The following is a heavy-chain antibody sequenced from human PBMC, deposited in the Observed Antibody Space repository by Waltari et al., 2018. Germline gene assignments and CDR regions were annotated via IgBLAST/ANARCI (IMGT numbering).Heavy chain of an antibody. CDR1: GGSISRGSYY. CDR3: ARELGEIVVVPAAMDAFDI. J-gene: IGHJ3*02. D-gene: IGHD2-2*01. V-gene: IGHV4-61*02. CDR2: IYTSGST. Sequence: QVQLQESGPGLVKPSPPLSLTCPVSGGSISRGSYYWSSIRQPPGRGLEWIGRIYTSGSTNYNPSLKSRVTISVDTSKNQFSLKLSSVTAADTAVYYCARELGEIVVVPAAMDAFDIWGQGTMVTVSS.